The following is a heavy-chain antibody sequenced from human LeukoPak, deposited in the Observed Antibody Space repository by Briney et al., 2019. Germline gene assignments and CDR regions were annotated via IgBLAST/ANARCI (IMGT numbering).Heavy chain of an antibody. Sequence: GASVKVSCKASGYTFISYNINWLRQATGQGLEWMGWVNPRSGDAGYLQKFQGKLTITRDSSIDTAYMDLSGLSSEDTAVYYCARGVPLGYCTHGVCYPPYYFDYWGQGTLVTASS. V-gene: IGHV1-8*03. CDR2: VNPRSGDA. CDR3: ARGVPLGYCTHGVCYPPYYFDY. J-gene: IGHJ4*02. D-gene: IGHD2-8*01. CDR1: GYTFISYN.